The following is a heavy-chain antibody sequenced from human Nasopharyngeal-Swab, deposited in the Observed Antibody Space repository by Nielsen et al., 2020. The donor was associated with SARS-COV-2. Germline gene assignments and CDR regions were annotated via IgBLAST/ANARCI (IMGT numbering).Heavy chain of an antibody. CDR1: GFTFSSYW. D-gene: IGHD3-16*01. V-gene: IGHV3-74*01. J-gene: IGHJ3*02. CDR3: ARVDVHDDFDI. Sequence: GGPLRLSCAASGFTFSSYWMHWVRQAPGEGLGWVSRMNSDGSRTNYADSVKGRFTISRDNAKKTLYLQMNSLRAEDTAVYYCARVDVHDDFDIWGQGTMVTVSS. CDR2: MNSDGSRT.